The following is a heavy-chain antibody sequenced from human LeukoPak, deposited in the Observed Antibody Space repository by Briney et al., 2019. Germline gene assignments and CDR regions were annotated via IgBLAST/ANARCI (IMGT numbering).Heavy chain of an antibody. CDR3: ARGGWEHLLDY. CDR2: INHSGST. Sequence: PSETLSLTCAVYGGSLSGDYWSWIRQPPGKGLEWIREINHSGSTNYNPSLQSRVTISVDRSKNQFSLKLSSVTAADTAVYYCARGGWEHLLDYWGQGTLVTVSS. J-gene: IGHJ4*02. D-gene: IGHD4-23*01. V-gene: IGHV4-34*01. CDR1: GGSLSGDY.